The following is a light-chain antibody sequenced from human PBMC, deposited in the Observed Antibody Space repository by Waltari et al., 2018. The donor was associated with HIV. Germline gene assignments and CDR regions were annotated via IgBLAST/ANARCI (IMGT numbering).Light chain of an antibody. CDR2: KAS. Sequence: DIQMTQYPSTLSATVGDRVTLTCRASQSISSWLAWYQQKSGKAPKLLIYKASSLESGVPSRCSGSGSGTEFTLTISSLQPDDFATYYCQQHNSYSWTFGQGTKVELK. J-gene: IGKJ1*01. CDR3: QQHNSYSWT. V-gene: IGKV1-5*03. CDR1: QSISSW.